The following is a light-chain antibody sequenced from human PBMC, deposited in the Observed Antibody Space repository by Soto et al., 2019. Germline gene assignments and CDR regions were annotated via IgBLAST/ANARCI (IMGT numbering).Light chain of an antibody. CDR2: VAS. V-gene: IGKV3-20*01. CDR1: QSVSSSY. J-gene: IGKJ1*01. CDR3: QPYGSSSWT. Sequence: EIVLTQSPGTLSLSPGERATLSCMASQSVSSSYLAWYHQKPGQAPRLLIYVASSRATGIPDRFSGSGSETDFTLTISRLEPEDFAVYYCQPYGSSSWTFGQGTKVEIK.